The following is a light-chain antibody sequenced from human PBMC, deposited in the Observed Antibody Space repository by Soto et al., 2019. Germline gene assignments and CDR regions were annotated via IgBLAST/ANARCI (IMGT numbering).Light chain of an antibody. J-gene: IGKJ5*01. CDR2: EVS. V-gene: IGKV2D-29*01. CDR3: MQSIQFPIT. Sequence: EIVLTQTPLSLSVTPVQPSSISFNPSHILLHSDGKTYLYWYLQKPGHPPQLMIYEVSNRFSGVPDRFSGSGSGTDFTLKISRVEAEDVGVYYCMQSIQFPITFGQGTRLEI. CDR1: HILLHSDGKTY.